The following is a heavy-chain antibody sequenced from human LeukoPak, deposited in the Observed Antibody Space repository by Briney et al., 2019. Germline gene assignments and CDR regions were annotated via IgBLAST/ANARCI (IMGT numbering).Heavy chain of an antibody. CDR1: VFTFSRYA. CDR2: VSGGGVNT. D-gene: IGHD4-17*01. J-gene: IGHJ4*02. Sequence: GGSLRLSCAASVFTFSRYAMNWVRQAPGKGLEWVSIVSGGGVNTYYVDSVKGRFTISRDNSKNTLYLQMNSLRVEDTAVYYCAKGHTDYGTGFDLWGQGTLVIVSS. V-gene: IGHV3-23*01. CDR3: AKGHTDYGTGFDL.